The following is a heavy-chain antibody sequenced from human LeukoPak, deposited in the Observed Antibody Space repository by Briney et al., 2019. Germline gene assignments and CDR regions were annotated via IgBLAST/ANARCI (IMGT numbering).Heavy chain of an antibody. J-gene: IGHJ3*02. D-gene: IGHD4-17*01. CDR3: ARDLVTVTKGFNI. CDR2: ISYIGST. CDR1: DDSFSSHY. Sequence: SETLSLTCAVSDDSFSSHYWTWIRQPPGKGLEWIGYISYIGSTNYNPSLKSRVTISIDTSKNQFSLKLSSVTAADTAVYYCARDLVTVTKGFNIWGQGTMVSVS. V-gene: IGHV4-59*11.